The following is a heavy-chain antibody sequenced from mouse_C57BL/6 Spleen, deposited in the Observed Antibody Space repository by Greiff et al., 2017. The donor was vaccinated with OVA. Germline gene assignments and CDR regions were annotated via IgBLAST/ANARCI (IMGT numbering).Heavy chain of an antibody. CDR1: GFTFSSYA. CDR2: ISSGGDYI. D-gene: IGHD1-1*01. CDR3: TREGYYGSSDYFDY. Sequence: EVKLVESGEGLVKPGGSLKLSCAASGFTFSSYAMSWVRQTPEKRLEWVAYISSGGDYIYYADTVKGRFTISRDNARNTLYLQMSSLKSEDTAMYYCTREGYYGSSDYFDYWGQGTTLTVSS. J-gene: IGHJ2*01. V-gene: IGHV5-9-1*02.